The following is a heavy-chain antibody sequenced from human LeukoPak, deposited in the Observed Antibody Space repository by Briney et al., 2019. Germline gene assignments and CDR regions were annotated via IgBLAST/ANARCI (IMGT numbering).Heavy chain of an antibody. CDR3: AKGMDYGGKGAFDY. Sequence: PGGSLRLSCAASGFTFRTYGMHWVRQAPGKGLEWVAVISYDGSNKYYADSVKGRFTISRDNSKNTLYLQMNSLRAEDTAVYSCAKGMDYGGKGAFDYWGQGTLVTVSS. CDR2: ISYDGSNK. V-gene: IGHV3-30*18. D-gene: IGHD4-23*01. CDR1: GFTFRTYG. J-gene: IGHJ4*02.